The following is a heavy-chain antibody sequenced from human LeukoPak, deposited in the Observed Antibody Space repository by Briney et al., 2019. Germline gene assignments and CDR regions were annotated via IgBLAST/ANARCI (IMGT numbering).Heavy chain of an antibody. CDR2: TYYRSKWYN. CDR3: ARDPRTPAFDF. CDR1: GDSVSSNSAA. D-gene: IGHD1-14*01. J-gene: IGHJ4*02. V-gene: IGHV6-1*01. Sequence: SQTLSLTCAISGDSVSSNSAAWSWIRQSPSGGLEWLGTTYYRSKWYNDYAVSVKSRMTINPDTSKNQFSLQLNSVTPEDTAVYYCARDPRTPAFDFWGQGTLVTVSS.